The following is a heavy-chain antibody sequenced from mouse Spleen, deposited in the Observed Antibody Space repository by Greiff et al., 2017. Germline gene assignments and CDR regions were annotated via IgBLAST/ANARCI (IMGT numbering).Heavy chain of an antibody. V-gene: IGHV2-2*01. D-gene: IGHD2-4*01. Sequence: QVQLQQSGPGLVQPSQSLSITCTVSGFSLTSYGVHWVRQSPGKGLEWLGVIWSGGSTDYNAAFISRLSISKDNSKSQVFFKMNSLQADDTAIYYCAIYDYDLDYWGQGTTLTVSS. CDR3: AIYDYDLDY. CDR2: IWSGGST. J-gene: IGHJ2*01. CDR1: GFSLTSYG.